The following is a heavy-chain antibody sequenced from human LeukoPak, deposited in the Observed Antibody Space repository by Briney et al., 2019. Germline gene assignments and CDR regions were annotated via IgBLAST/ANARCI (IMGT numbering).Heavy chain of an antibody. CDR2: ISGTGGTT. V-gene: IGHV3-23*01. D-gene: IGHD6-19*01. Sequence: GGSLRLSCAASEFIFNSYAVSWVRQAPGKGLEWVSSISGTGGTTYYADSVKGRFTISRDSSKNTLYLHMNSLRVEDTAVYYCAKGSQWLLRGGAYFDYWGQGTLVTVSS. CDR3: AKGSQWLLRGGAYFDY. J-gene: IGHJ4*02. CDR1: EFIFNSYA.